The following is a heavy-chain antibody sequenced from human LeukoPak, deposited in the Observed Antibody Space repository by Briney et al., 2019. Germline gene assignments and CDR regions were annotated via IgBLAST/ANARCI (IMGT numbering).Heavy chain of an antibody. D-gene: IGHD3-22*01. Sequence: ASVKVSCKASGGTFSSYAISWVRQAPGQGLEWMGGIIPIFGTANYAQKFQGRVTITADESTSTAYMELSSLRSEDTAVYYCARDTYYYDSSGTNWFDPWGQGTLVTVSS. CDR2: IIPIFGTA. J-gene: IGHJ5*02. V-gene: IGHV1-69*13. CDR3: ARDTYYYDSSGTNWFDP. CDR1: GGTFSSYA.